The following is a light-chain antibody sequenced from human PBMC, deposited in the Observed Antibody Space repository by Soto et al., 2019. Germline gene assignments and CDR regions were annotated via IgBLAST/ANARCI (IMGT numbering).Light chain of an antibody. Sequence: KTSQSVSSTYLAWYVQKHGQASRLLIYGASNRATGIPDRFSGSGSGTDYALTLRSRQPGGSAVYYCQAYGRSARTVGGGTKVDI. CDR3: QAYGRSART. CDR1: QSVSSTY. V-gene: IGKV3-20*01. CDR2: GAS. J-gene: IGKJ4*01.